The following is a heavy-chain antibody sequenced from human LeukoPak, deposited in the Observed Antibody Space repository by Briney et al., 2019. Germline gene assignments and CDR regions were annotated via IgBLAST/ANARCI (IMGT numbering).Heavy chain of an antibody. CDR1: GFTFSDYY. CDR2: IISTGNTK. Sequence: GGSLRLCCAASGFTFSDYYMSWIRQAPGKGLEWVSFIISTGNTKYYADSVKGRFTISRDNAKNSVYLQMNSLRAEDTAVYYCARDRDWGSYFDSWGQGTLVTVSS. CDR3: ARDRDWGSYFDS. V-gene: IGHV3-11*01. J-gene: IGHJ4*02. D-gene: IGHD7-27*01.